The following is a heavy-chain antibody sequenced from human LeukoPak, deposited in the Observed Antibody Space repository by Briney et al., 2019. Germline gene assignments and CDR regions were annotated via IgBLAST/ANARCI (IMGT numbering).Heavy chain of an antibody. J-gene: IGHJ4*02. CDR3: AKDIFRWTFEN. V-gene: IGHV3-23*01. D-gene: IGHD2-21*01. CDR1: GFTFSVAA. Sequence: GGSLRLSCAASGFTFSVAAMNWVRQGPGAGLEWVSGIGGDGITRYTDSVQGRFTISKDISKDTLYLQMHSLRVDDTAVYYCAKDIFRWTFENWGQGTLVTVSS. CDR2: IGGDGIT.